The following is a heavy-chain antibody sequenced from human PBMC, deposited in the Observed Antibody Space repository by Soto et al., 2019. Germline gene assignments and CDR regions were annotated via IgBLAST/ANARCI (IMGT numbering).Heavy chain of an antibody. CDR3: AKDTASGGSPLDY. Sequence: QVQLVESGGGVVQPGRSLRLSCAASGFTFRSFGMHWVRQAPGKGLKWVAIISYDGSTKYYADSVKGRFTISRDNSKNTVYLQMNSLRPEDTAVYYCAKDTASGGSPLDYWGQGTLVTVSS. D-gene: IGHD2-15*01. V-gene: IGHV3-30*18. CDR2: ISYDGSTK. J-gene: IGHJ4*02. CDR1: GFTFRSFG.